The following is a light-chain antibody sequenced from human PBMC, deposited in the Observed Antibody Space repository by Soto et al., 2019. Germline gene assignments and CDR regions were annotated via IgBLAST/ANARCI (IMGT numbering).Light chain of an antibody. CDR3: QKYNSPPQT. CDR2: AAA. V-gene: IGKV1-27*01. Sequence: DIQMTQSPSSLSASVGDRVTITCRASQGISNYLAWYQQKPGKVPKLLIYAAATLQSGVPSRFSGSGSGTDFPLTISRLQPEDVASYFCQKYNSPPQTFGQGTKLEIK. J-gene: IGKJ1*01. CDR1: QGISNY.